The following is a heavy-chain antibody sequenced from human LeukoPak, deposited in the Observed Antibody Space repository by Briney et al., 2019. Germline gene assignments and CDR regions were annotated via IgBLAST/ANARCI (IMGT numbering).Heavy chain of an antibody. D-gene: IGHD6-13*01. Sequence: ASVKVSCKASGYTFTGYYMHWVRQAPGQGLEWMGWINPNSGGTNYAQKFQGRVTMTRDTSISTAYMELSRLRSDDTAVYYCAREGRASGSWLADSDYWGQGTLVTVSS. CDR3: AREGRASGSWLADSDY. V-gene: IGHV1-2*02. J-gene: IGHJ4*02. CDR2: INPNSGGT. CDR1: GYTFTGYY.